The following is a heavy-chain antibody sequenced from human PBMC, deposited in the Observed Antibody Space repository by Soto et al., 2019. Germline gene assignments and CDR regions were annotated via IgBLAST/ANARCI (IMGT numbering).Heavy chain of an antibody. J-gene: IGHJ5*01. CDR3: AREKASSARRYIDS. CDR2: ITASGHVT. V-gene: IGHV3-48*03. CDR1: GFAFRSYE. Sequence: EVQLVESGGGVVQPGGSLRLSCVGSGFAFRSYEMNWVRQAPGRGLEWVSHITASGHVTYYAESVRGRFTVSRDNSKNSVFLQMNNLSAEDTGVYHCAREKASSARRYIDSCGQGALVSVSS. D-gene: IGHD2-15*01.